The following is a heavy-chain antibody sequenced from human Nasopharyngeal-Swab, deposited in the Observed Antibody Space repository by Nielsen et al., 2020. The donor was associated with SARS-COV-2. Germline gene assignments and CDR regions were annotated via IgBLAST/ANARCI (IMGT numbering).Heavy chain of an antibody. CDR2: VKQDGTEK. CDR3: ARDEILDY. J-gene: IGHJ4*02. V-gene: IGHV3-7*01. CDR1: GFTFSPYW. D-gene: IGHD2/OR15-2a*01. Sequence: GGSLRLYCAASGFTFSPYWMTWVRQAPGKGLEWVANVKQDGTEKYFVDSVKGRFTISRDNAKNSLYLHMNSLRAEDTAVYYCARDEILDYWGQGTLVTVSS.